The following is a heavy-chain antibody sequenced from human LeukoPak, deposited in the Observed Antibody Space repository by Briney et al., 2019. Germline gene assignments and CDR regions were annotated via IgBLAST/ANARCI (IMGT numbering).Heavy chain of an antibody. Sequence: GGSLRLSCAASGFSFGSYWMHWVRQAPGKGLEWVAHIKQDGSQEYYVDSVKGRFTISRDSAKNSLYLQMNSLRAEDTAVYYCARGVPYDSWSGPHYSDYWGQGTLVTVSS. J-gene: IGHJ4*02. CDR2: IKQDGSQE. D-gene: IGHD3-3*01. CDR3: ARGVPYDSWSGPHYSDY. CDR1: GFSFGSYW. V-gene: IGHV3-7*01.